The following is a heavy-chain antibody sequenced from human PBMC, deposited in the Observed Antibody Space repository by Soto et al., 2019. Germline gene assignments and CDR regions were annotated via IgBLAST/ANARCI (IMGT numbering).Heavy chain of an antibody. CDR2: IYYSGST. V-gene: IGHV4-30-4*01. CDR3: ARVKATLYRHYYFDY. D-gene: IGHD5-12*01. J-gene: IGHJ4*02. Sequence: SETLSLTCTVSGGSISSGDYYWSWIRQPPGKGLEWIGYIYYSGSTYYNPSLKSRVTISVDTSKNQFSLKLRSLTAADTAVYFCARVKATLYRHYYFDYWGQGTPVTVSS. CDR1: GGSISSGDYY.